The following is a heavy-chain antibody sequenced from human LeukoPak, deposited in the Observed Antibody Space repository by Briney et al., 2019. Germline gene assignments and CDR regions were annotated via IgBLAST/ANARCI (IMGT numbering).Heavy chain of an antibody. Sequence: SETLSLICTVSGGSVSSGSYYWSWIRQPPGKGLEWIGYIYYSGSTNYNPSLKSRVTISVDTSKNQFSLKLSSVTAADTAVYYCAREIGRYSSSWYLGADPWGQGTLVTVSS. J-gene: IGHJ5*02. D-gene: IGHD6-13*01. CDR2: IYYSGST. CDR1: GGSVSSGSYY. V-gene: IGHV4-61*01. CDR3: AREIGRYSSSWYLGADP.